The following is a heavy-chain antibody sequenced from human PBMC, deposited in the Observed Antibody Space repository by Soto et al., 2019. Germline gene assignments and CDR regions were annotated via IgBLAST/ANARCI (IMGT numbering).Heavy chain of an antibody. CDR2: IWYDGSNK. CDR1: GFTFSSYG. J-gene: IGHJ6*02. V-gene: IGHV3-33*01. Sequence: GGSLRLSCAASGFTFSSYGMHWVRQAPGKGLEWVAVIWYDGSNKYYADSVKGRFTISRDNSKNTLYLQMNSLRAEDTAVYYCARERGYSSSSVYYYYYGMDVWGQGTKVTVSS. D-gene: IGHD6-6*01. CDR3: ARERGYSSSSVYYYYYGMDV.